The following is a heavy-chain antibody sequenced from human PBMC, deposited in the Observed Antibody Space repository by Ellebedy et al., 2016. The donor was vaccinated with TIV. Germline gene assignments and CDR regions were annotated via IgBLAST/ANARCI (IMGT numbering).Heavy chain of an antibody. Sequence: GESLKISCAASGLTFSSYNMNWVRQAPGKGLEWVSKMSSSSSRVYYADSVKGRFTISRDNSKNSLYLQMNSLRADDTALYYCASAARGSGAYESFWGQGTLVTVSS. CDR1: GLTFSSYN. CDR3: ASAARGSGAYESF. D-gene: IGHD5-12*01. J-gene: IGHJ4*02. CDR2: MSSSSSRV. V-gene: IGHV3-48*04.